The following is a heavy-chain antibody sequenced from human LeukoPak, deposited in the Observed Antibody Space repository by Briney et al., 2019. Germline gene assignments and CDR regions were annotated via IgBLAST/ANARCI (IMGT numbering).Heavy chain of an antibody. V-gene: IGHV3-30-3*01. CDR3: AREQQLPYDAFDI. Sequence: PGGSLRLSCAASGFTFGSYAMHWVRQAPGKGLEWVAVISYDGSNKYYADSVKGRFTISRDNSKNTLYLQMNSLRAEDTAVYYCAREQQLPYDAFDIWGQGTMVTVSS. J-gene: IGHJ3*02. CDR1: GFTFGSYA. D-gene: IGHD6-13*01. CDR2: ISYDGSNK.